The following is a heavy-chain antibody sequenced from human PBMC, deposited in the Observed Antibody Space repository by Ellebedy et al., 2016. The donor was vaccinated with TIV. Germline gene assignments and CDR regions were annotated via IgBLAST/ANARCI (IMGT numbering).Heavy chain of an antibody. J-gene: IGHJ4*02. CDR1: GFTFSSYA. CDR2: ISGSGGST. CDR3: ARDLGIAVAGYYY. V-gene: IGHV3-23*01. D-gene: IGHD6-19*01. Sequence: GESLKISCAASGFTFSSYAMSWVRQAPGKGLEWVSAISGSGGSTYYADSVKGRFTISRDNAKNSLYLQMNSLRAEDTAVYYCARDLGIAVAGYYYWGQGTLVTVSS.